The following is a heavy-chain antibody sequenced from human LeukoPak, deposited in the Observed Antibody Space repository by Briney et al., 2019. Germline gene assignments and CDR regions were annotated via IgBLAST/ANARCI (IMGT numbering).Heavy chain of an antibody. CDR2: ISGSAGST. CDR3: ARRAGNVLGYYGSGSYSPWSEKNIIDY. Sequence: GGSLRLSCAASGFTFSSSAMSWVRQAPGKGLEWVSAISGSAGSTYYVDSVKGRFTISRDTSKNTLYLQMNTLRVEDTAVYYCARRAGNVLGYYGSGSYSPWSEKNIIDYWGQGTLVTVSS. CDR1: GFTFSSSA. D-gene: IGHD3-10*01. V-gene: IGHV3-23*01. J-gene: IGHJ4*02.